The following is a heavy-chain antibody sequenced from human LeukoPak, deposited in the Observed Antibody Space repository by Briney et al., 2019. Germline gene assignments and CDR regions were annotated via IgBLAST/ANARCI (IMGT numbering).Heavy chain of an antibody. J-gene: IGHJ4*02. CDR2: IYYSGST. CDR1: GGSISSYY. V-gene: IGHV4-59*01. Sequence: SETLSLTCTVSGGSISSYYWSWIRQPPGKGLEWIGYIYYSGSTNYNPSLKSRVTISVDTSKNQFSLKLSSVTAADTAVYYCARGGIVVGQINYWGQGTLVTVSS. D-gene: IGHD2-15*01. CDR3: ARGGIVVGQINY.